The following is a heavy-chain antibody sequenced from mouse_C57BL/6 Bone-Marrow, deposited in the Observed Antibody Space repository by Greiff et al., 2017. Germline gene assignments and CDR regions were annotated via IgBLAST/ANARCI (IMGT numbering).Heavy chain of an antibody. J-gene: IGHJ2*01. V-gene: IGHV1-64*01. CDR3: ARGREDCDDD. CDR1: GYTFTSYW. Sequence: QVHVKQPGAELVKPGASVKLSCKASGYTFTSYWMHWVKQRPGQGLEWIGMIHPNSGSTNYNEKFKSKATLTVDKSSSTAYMQRSSLTSEDSAVYYCARGREDCDDDWGQGTTLTVSS. CDR2: IHPNSGST.